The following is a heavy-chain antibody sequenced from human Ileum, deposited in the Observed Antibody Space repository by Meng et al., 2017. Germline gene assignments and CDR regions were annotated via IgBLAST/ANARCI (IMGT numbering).Heavy chain of an antibody. CDR3: ASSTSGPELNY. V-gene: IGHV4-30-2*01. J-gene: IGHJ4*02. CDR2: IYQVGST. CDR1: GGSISSSAYS. D-gene: IGHD2/OR15-2a*01. Sequence: HPQLQESGSGLVTSSQTRSLTCTVPGGSISSSAYSWTRIRQPPGKGLEWIGYIYQVGSTNYNPSLKSRVTICVDTSKNQFSLKLTSVTAADTAVYYCASSTSGPELNYWGQGTLVTVSS.